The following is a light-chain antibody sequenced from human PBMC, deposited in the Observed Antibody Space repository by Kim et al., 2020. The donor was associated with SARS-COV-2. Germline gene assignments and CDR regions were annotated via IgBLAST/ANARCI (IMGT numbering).Light chain of an antibody. CDR2: EVS. V-gene: IGLV2-8*01. J-gene: IGLJ1*01. CDR3: FSFTTSGIYV. Sequence: GQSVTISCTGTSSDVGAYDSVSWYQHHPGKVPKLIIYEVSKRPSGVPDRFSGSKSGNTASLTVSGLQSEDEVDFYCFSFTTSGIYVFGTGTKVTVL. CDR1: SSDVGAYDS.